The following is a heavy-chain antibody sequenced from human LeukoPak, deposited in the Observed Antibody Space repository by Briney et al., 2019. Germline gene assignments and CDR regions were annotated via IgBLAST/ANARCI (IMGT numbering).Heavy chain of an antibody. CDR3: ARLPRLNYSSGWYDYYYGMDV. V-gene: IGHV4-59*08. CDR2: IYDSVST. J-gene: IGHJ6*02. CDR1: GGSFRSYY. D-gene: IGHD6-19*01. Sequence: PSETLSLTCTVPGGSFRSYYWSWIRQPPGKGLEWIGYIYDSVSTNYTPSLKSRVTISVDTSQIHFSLKLSSVAAADTAVYYCARLPRLNYSSGWYDYYYGMDVWGQGTTVTVSS.